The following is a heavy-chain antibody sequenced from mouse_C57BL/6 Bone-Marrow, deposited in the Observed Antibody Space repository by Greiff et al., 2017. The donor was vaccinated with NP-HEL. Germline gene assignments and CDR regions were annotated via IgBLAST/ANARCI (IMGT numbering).Heavy chain of an antibody. V-gene: IGHV1-82*01. CDR1: GYAFSSSW. Sequence: QVQLQQSGPELVKPGASVKISCKASGYAFSSSWMNWVKQRPGKGLEWIGRIYPGDGDTNYNGKFKGKATLTADKSSSTAYMQLSSLTSEDSAVYFCARGLFLFAYWGEGTLVTVSA. D-gene: IGHD3-1*01. CDR2: IYPGDGDT. CDR3: ARGLFLFAY. J-gene: IGHJ3*01.